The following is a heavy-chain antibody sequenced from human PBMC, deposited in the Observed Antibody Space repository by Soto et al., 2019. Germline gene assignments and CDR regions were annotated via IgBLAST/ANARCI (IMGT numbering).Heavy chain of an antibody. Sequence: GGSLRLSCAASGFTFSSYGMHWVRQAPGKGLEWVAVISYDGSNKYYADSVKGRFTISRDNAKNSLYLQMNSLRGEDTAVYYCARAPDYYDTRGYYYEPQGAAFDIWGKGTMVTVSS. D-gene: IGHD3-22*01. V-gene: IGHV3-30*03. CDR2: ISYDGSNK. J-gene: IGHJ3*02. CDR1: GFTFSSYG. CDR3: ARAPDYYDTRGYYYEPQGAAFDI.